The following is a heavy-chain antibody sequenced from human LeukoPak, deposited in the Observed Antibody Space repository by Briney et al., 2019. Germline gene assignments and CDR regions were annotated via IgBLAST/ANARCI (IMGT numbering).Heavy chain of an antibody. J-gene: IGHJ6*02. CDR3: ARDVSAYYPTDFYYYGVDV. Sequence: GGSLRLSCAASGFTFSIYAMHWVRQAPGKGLEWVAVISYGGSNKYYGNSVKGRFTISRDSSKNTLYLQMNSLRAEDTAVYYCARDVSAYYPTDFYYYGVDVWGQGTTVTVSS. D-gene: IGHD3-22*01. V-gene: IGHV3-30-3*01. CDR2: ISYGGSNK. CDR1: GFTFSIYA.